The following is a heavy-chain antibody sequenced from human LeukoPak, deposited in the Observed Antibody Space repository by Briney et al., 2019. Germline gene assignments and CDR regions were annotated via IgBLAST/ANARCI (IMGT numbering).Heavy chain of an antibody. Sequence: GGSLRLSCAASGFTFSSYAMSWVRQAPGKGLEWVSAISGSGGSTYYADSVKGRFTISRDNSKNTLYLQMNSLRAEDTAVYYCAKGPKTADPLEEYFQHWGQGTLVTVSS. CDR3: AKGPKTADPLEEYFQH. V-gene: IGHV3-23*01. J-gene: IGHJ1*01. D-gene: IGHD1-1*01. CDR1: GFTFSSYA. CDR2: ISGSGGST.